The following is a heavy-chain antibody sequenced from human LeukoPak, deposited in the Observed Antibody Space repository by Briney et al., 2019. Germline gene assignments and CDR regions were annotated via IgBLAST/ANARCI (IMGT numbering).Heavy chain of an antibody. CDR2: INHSGST. CDR1: GYSISSGYY. Sequence: SETLSLTCTVSGYSISSGYYWSWIRQPPGKGLEWIGEINHSGSTNYNPSLKSRVTISVDTSKNQFSLKLSSVTAADTAVYYCARLRVAGKYFQHWGQGTLVTVSS. J-gene: IGHJ1*01. D-gene: IGHD6-19*01. V-gene: IGHV4-38-2*02. CDR3: ARLRVAGKYFQH.